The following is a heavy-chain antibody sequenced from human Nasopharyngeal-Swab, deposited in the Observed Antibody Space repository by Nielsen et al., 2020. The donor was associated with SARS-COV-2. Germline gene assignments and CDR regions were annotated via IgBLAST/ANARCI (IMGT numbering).Heavy chain of an antibody. CDR3: ARDDSTAAGTKAFDI. J-gene: IGHJ3*02. CDR2: IIPIFGTA. V-gene: IGHV1-69*13. CDR1: GGTFSSYA. D-gene: IGHD6-13*01. Sequence: SVKVSCKASGGTFSSYAISWVRQAPGQGLEWMGGIIPIFGTANYAQKFQGRVTITADESTSTVYMELSSLRSEDTAVYYCARDDSTAAGTKAFDIWGQGTMVTVSS.